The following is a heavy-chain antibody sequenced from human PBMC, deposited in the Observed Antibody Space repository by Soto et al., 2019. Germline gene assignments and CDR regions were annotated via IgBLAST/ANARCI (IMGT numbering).Heavy chain of an antibody. Sequence: GGSLRLSCAASGFTFSSYAMHWVRQAPGKGLEWVAVISYDGSNKYYADSVKGRFTISRDNSKNTLYLQMNSLRAEDTAVYYCARDFYLFWLSASTDMDAWALET. CDR1: GFTFSSYA. V-gene: IGHV3-30-3*01. CDR2: ISYDGSNK. J-gene: IGHJ6*02. D-gene: IGHD3-3*01. CDR3: ARDFYLFWLSASTDMDA.